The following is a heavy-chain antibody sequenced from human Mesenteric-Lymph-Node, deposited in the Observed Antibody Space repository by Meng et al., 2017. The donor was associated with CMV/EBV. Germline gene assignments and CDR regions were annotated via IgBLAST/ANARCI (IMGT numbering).Heavy chain of an antibody. V-gene: IGHV1-2*02. Sequence: ASVKVSCKASGYSFTGYFMHWVRQAPGQGLEWMGWINPNSGDTKFLQKFQGRVTMARDTSISTAYMELTTLISDDTAVYYCARDKICGATSCYNWFDPWGQGTLVTVSS. CDR2: INPNSGDT. D-gene: IGHD2-2*01. CDR1: GYSFTGYF. J-gene: IGHJ5*02. CDR3: ARDKICGATSCYNWFDP.